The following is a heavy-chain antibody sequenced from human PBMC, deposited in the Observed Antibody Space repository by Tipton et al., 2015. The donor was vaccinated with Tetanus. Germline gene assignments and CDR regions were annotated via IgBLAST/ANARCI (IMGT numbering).Heavy chain of an antibody. J-gene: IGHJ2*01. CDR1: GYRFANYW. CDR3: ARRLGPYTGDYIWHFDL. Sequence: QLVQSGPEVKKPGESLKISCQGSGYRFANYWIGWVRQMPGKGLEWMGIIYPHDSDTKYNPSFQGHVTMSADNSINTAYLQWTSLKASDTAIYYCARRLGPYTGDYIWHFDLWGRGTLVTVSS. D-gene: IGHD3-3*01. V-gene: IGHV5-51*01. CDR2: IYPHDSDT.